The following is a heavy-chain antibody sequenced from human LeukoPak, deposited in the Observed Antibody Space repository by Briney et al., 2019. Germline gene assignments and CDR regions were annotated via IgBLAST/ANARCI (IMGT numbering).Heavy chain of an antibody. V-gene: IGHV1-2*02. Sequence: GASVKVSCKASGYTFTRYYMHWVRQAPGQGLEWMGWINPNSGGTNYAQKFQGRVTMTRETSISTAYMELSRLRSDDTAVYYCAREGVATIGAGGYYYYGMDVWGQGTTVTVS. CDR3: AREGVATIGAGGYYYYGMDV. J-gene: IGHJ6*02. D-gene: IGHD5-12*01. CDR1: GYTFTRYY. CDR2: INPNSGGT.